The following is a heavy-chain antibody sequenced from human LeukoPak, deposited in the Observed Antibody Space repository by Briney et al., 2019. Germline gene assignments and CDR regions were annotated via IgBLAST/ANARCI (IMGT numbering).Heavy chain of an antibody. V-gene: IGHV3-23*01. CDR2: ISGSGGST. CDR1: GFTFSSYA. Sequence: HPGGSLRLSCAASGFTFSSYAMSWVRQAPGKGLEWVSAISGSGGSTYYADSVKGRFTISRDNSKNTLYLQMNSLRAEDTAVYYCAKLPAADYYDSSGYLYYFDYWGQGTLVTVSS. D-gene: IGHD3-22*01. CDR3: AKLPAADYYDSSGYLYYFDY. J-gene: IGHJ4*02.